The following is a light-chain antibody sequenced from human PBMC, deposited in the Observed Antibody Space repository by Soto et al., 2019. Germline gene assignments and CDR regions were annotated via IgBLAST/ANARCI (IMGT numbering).Light chain of an antibody. J-gene: IGKJ5*01. V-gene: IGKV3D-15*01. CDR3: QQYNKWPPIT. Sequence: EIVLTQSPGTLSLSPGQRATLSCRASQRLSASDIAWYQQKPGQAPRLLIYDASNRATGIPARFSGSGSGTEFTLTISSLQSEDFAVYYCQQYNKWPPITFGQGTRLEIK. CDR1: QRLSASD. CDR2: DAS.